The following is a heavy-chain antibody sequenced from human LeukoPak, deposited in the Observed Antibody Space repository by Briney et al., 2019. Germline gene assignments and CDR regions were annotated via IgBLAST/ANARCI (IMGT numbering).Heavy chain of an antibody. CDR2: ISGSGDIT. D-gene: IGHD2-2*01. Sequence: PGGSLRLSCAASGFTFSSYWMSWVRQAPGKGLEWVSAISGSGDITYYADSVKGRFTMSRDNFKNTLYLQMNSLRAEDTAVYYCAKVSRFAVVPAAMLDYWGQGIQVTVSS. V-gene: IGHV3-23*01. CDR3: AKVSRFAVVPAAMLDY. CDR1: GFTFSSYW. J-gene: IGHJ4*02.